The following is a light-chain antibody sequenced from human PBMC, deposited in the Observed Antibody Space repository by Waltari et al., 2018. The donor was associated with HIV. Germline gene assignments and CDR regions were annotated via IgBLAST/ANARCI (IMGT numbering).Light chain of an antibody. CDR3: CSYAGSSTV. Sequence: QSALTQPASVSGSPGQSITISCTGTSSDVGGYNYVSWYQQHPGKAPKLMIYEVSNRPSGVSNRFSGSKSGNTASLTISGLQAEDEADYYCCSYAGSSTVFGGGTKLTVL. V-gene: IGLV2-14*01. CDR2: EVS. CDR1: SSDVGGYNY. J-gene: IGLJ2*01.